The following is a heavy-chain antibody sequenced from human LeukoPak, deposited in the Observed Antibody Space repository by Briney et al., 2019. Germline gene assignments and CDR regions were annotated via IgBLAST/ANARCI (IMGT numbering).Heavy chain of an antibody. CDR3: ARAPYYDILDYFDY. V-gene: IGHV4-30-4*08. D-gene: IGHD3-9*01. Sequence: SQTLSLTCTVSGGSISSGDYYWSWIRQPPGKGLEWIGYIYYSGSTYYNPSLKSRVTISVDTSKNQFSLKLSSVTAADTAVYYCARAPYYDILDYFDYWGQGTLVTVSS. J-gene: IGHJ4*02. CDR1: GGSISSGDYY. CDR2: IYYSGST.